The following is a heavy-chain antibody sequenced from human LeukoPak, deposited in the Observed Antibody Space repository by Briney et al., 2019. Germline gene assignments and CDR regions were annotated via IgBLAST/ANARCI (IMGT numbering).Heavy chain of an antibody. V-gene: IGHV4-39*01. CDR1: GGSISSSSSY. Sequence: PSETLSLTCAISGGSISSSSSYWGWIRQPPGQGLEWIGSIYYNGSPYYNPSLKSRVTISVDTSKNQFSLKLSSVTAADTAVYYCAIGGSYYYFDYWGQGTLVTVSS. CDR3: AIGGSYYYFDY. J-gene: IGHJ4*02. CDR2: IYYNGSP. D-gene: IGHD1-26*01.